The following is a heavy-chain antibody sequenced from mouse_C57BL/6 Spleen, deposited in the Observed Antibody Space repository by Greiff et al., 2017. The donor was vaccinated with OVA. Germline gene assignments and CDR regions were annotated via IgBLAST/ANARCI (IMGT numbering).Heavy chain of an antibody. CDR1: GFTFSNYW. Sequence: EVKLMDSGGGLVQPGGSMKLSCVASGFTFSNYWMNWVRQSPEKGLEWVAQIRLKSDNYATHYAESVKGRFTISRDDSKSSVYLQMNNLMAEDTGIYYCTVPFYYCSSYFDYWGQGTTLTVSS. CDR2: IRLKSDNYAT. J-gene: IGHJ2*01. D-gene: IGHD1-1*01. CDR3: TVPFYYCSSYFDY. V-gene: IGHV6-3*01.